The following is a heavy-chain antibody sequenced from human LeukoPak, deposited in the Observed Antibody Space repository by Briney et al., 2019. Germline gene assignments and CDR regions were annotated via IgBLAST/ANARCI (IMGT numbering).Heavy chain of an antibody. CDR3: ARAPRMDIAAATYYYYMDV. Sequence: PSETLSLTCTVSGGSISSYYWSWIRQPPGKGLEWIGYIYYSGSTNYDPSLKSRVTISVDTSKNQFSLKLSSVTAGDTAVYYCARAPRMDIAAATYYYYMDVWGKGTTVTVSS. CDR2: IYYSGST. J-gene: IGHJ6*03. CDR1: GGSISSYY. D-gene: IGHD6-13*01. V-gene: IGHV4-59*01.